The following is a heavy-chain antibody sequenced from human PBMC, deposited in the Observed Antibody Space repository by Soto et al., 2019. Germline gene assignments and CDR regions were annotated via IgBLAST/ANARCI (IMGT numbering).Heavy chain of an antibody. D-gene: IGHD1-1*01. Sequence: QVHLVQSGAEVKKPGASVKVSCKASGYTFTSYGITWVRQAPGQGLEWMGWISANNGNTDYAQKLQGRVILTRDTSTSTAYMELRSLISDDTAVYYCARGRYGDYWGQGALVTVSS. J-gene: IGHJ4*02. CDR1: GYTFTSYG. CDR3: ARGRYGDY. V-gene: IGHV1-18*01. CDR2: ISANNGNT.